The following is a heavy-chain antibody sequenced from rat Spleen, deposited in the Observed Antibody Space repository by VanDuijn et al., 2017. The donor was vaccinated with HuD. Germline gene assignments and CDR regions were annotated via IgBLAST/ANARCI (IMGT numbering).Heavy chain of an antibody. CDR2: IWAGGGT. CDR1: GFSLTSYH. Sequence: QVQLKESGPGLVQPSQTLSLTCTVSGFSLTSYHVSWVRQPPGKSLVWMGTIWAGGGTNYNSAVQSRLSISRDTSRNQVFLQMNSLQTDDTAIYYCTCSAESGFAYWGQGTLVTVSS. D-gene: IGHD3-2*01. J-gene: IGHJ3*01. V-gene: IGHV2-13*01. CDR3: TCSAESGFAY.